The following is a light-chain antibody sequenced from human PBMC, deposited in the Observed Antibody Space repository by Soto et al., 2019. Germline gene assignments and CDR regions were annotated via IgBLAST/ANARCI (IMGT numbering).Light chain of an antibody. J-gene: IGKJ2*01. CDR1: QSISRW. V-gene: IGKV1-5*02. CDR3: QQYNDRRS. Sequence: DIQMTQSPSTLSASVGDRVTIICRASQSISRWLAWYQQKPGEAPNLLIYDASTLESGVPSRFSGSGSGTEFTLTISGLQPDDFATYYCQQYNDRRSFGQGTKVDIK. CDR2: DAS.